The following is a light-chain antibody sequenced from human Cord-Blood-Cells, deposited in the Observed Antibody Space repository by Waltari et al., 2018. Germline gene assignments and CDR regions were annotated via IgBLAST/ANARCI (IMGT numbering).Light chain of an antibody. J-gene: IGKJ3*01. CDR3: QQYYSYPVT. Sequence: IRMTQSPSSLSASTGDRVTITCRASQGISSYLPGDQQKPGKAPKPLVYAASTLQSGVPSSISGSGAGTDFTLTISCLQSEDFATYYYQQYYSYPVTFGPGTKVDIK. V-gene: IGKV1-8*01. CDR2: AAS. CDR1: QGISSY.